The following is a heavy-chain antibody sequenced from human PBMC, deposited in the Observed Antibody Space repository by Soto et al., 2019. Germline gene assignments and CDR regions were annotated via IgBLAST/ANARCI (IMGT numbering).Heavy chain of an antibody. CDR2: IIPIFGTA. J-gene: IGHJ6*02. CDR3: ASLVVPAVLFGMDV. V-gene: IGHV1-69*12. D-gene: IGHD2-2*01. CDR1: GGTFSSYA. Sequence: QVQLVQSGAEVKKPGSSVKVSCKASGGTFSSYAISWVRQAPGQGLEWMGGIIPIFGTANYAQKFQGRVTITADESTSTAYRELSSLRSEDTAVYYCASLVVPAVLFGMDVWGQGTTVTVSS.